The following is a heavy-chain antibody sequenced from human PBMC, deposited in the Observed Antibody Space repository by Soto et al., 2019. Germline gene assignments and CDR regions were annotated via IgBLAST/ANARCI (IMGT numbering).Heavy chain of an antibody. Sequence: QVQLVQSGAEVKKPGASVKVSCKASGYTFTSYGISWVRQAPGQGLEWMGWISAYNGNTNYAQKLQGRVTMTTDTATSTAYRELRRLRSDETAVYYCARDKGDGSGSYYGSWGQGTLVTVSS. CDR3: ARDKGDGSGSYYGS. D-gene: IGHD3-10*01. CDR2: ISAYNGNT. V-gene: IGHV1-18*01. CDR1: GYTFTSYG. J-gene: IGHJ5*02.